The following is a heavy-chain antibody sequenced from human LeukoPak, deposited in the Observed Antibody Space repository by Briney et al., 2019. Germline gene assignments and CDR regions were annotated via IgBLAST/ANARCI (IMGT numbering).Heavy chain of an antibody. V-gene: IGHV3-74*01. CDR1: GFTFSSHW. D-gene: IGHD1-26*01. Sequence: GGSLRLSCVATGFTFSSHWMHWVRHGPGKGLVWVSRIKSDGRSTNYADSVKGRFTISRDHAKNTLYLQMNSLRAEDTAVYYCARGGRPPEALGDTFDIWGQGTLVTVSS. CDR3: ARGGRPPEALGDTFDI. CDR2: IKSDGRST. J-gene: IGHJ3*02.